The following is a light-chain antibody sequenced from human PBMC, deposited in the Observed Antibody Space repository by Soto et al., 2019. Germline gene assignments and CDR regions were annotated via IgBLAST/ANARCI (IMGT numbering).Light chain of an antibody. CDR1: SSDVGGYNY. CDR3: SSYTSSSTLRV. Sequence: QSALTQPASVSGSPGQSITISYTGTSSDVGGYNYVSWYQQHPGKAPKLMIYGVSNRPSGVSNRFSGSKSGNTASLTISGLQAEDEADYYCSSYTSSSTLRVFGGVTQLTVL. CDR2: GVS. J-gene: IGLJ3*02. V-gene: IGLV2-14*01.